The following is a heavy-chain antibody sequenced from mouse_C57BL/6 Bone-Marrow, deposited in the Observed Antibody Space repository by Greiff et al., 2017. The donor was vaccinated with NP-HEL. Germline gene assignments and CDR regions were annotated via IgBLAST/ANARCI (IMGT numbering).Heavy chain of an antibody. D-gene: IGHD2-1*01. CDR3: TDYCNYNYAMDY. CDR1: GFNIKDDY. V-gene: IGHV14-4*01. CDR2: IDPENGDT. J-gene: IGHJ4*01. Sequence: VQLQQSGAELVRPGASVKLSCTASGFNIKDDYMHWVKQRPEQGLEWIGWIDPENGDTEYASKFQGKATITADTSSNTAYLQLSSLTSEDTAVYYCTDYCNYNYAMDYWGQGTSVTVSS.